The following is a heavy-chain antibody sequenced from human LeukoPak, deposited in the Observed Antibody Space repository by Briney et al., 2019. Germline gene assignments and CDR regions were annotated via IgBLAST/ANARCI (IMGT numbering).Heavy chain of an antibody. CDR1: GGTFSSYA. V-gene: IGHV1-2*02. Sequence: ASVKVSCKASGGTFSSYAISWVRQAPGQGLEWMGWINPNSGGTNYAQKLQGRVTMTRDTSISTAYMELSRLRSDDTAVYYCARVRLYYYDSSGYYLDYWGQGTLVTVSS. CDR2: INPNSGGT. D-gene: IGHD3-22*01. CDR3: ARVRLYYYDSSGYYLDY. J-gene: IGHJ4*02.